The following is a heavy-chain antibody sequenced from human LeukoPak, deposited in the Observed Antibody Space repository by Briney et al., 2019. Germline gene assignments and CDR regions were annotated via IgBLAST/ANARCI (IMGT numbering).Heavy chain of an antibody. J-gene: IGHJ5*02. CDR3: ARGLYYYGSIAFDP. Sequence: PGGSLRLSCAAAGFTFSSYSMNWVRQAPGKGLEWVSSISSSSSYIYYADSVKGRFTISRDNAKNSLYLQMNSLRAEDTAVYYCARGLYYYGSIAFDPWGQGTLVTVSS. V-gene: IGHV3-21*01. CDR2: ISSSSSYI. CDR1: GFTFSSYS. D-gene: IGHD3-10*01.